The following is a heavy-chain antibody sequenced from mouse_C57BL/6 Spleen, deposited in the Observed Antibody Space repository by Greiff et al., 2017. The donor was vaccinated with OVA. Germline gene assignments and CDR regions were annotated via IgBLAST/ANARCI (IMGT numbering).Heavy chain of an antibody. CDR3: ARFGGYGYDTAY. D-gene: IGHD2-2*01. CDR2: IHPNSGST. V-gene: IGHV1-64*01. J-gene: IGHJ3*01. Sequence: VQLQQPGAELVKPGASVKLSCKASGYTFTSYWMHWVKQRPGQGLEWIGMIHPNSGSTNYNEKFKSKATLTVDKSSSTAYMQLSSLTSEDSAVYYCARFGGYGYDTAYWGQGTLVTVSA. CDR1: GYTFTSYW.